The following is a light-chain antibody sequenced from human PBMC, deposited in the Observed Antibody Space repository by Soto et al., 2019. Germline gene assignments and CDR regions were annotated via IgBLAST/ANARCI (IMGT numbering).Light chain of an antibody. CDR2: SNN. V-gene: IGLV1-44*01. Sequence: QSVLTQPPSASGTPGQRVTISCSGSSSNIGSNTVNWYQQLPGTAPKLLIHSNNQRPSGVPDRFSDSKSGTSASLTISGLESEDEDDYYCAAWNDRLNGPVFGGGTKLTVL. CDR1: SSNIGSNT. CDR3: AAWNDRLNGPV. J-gene: IGLJ2*01.